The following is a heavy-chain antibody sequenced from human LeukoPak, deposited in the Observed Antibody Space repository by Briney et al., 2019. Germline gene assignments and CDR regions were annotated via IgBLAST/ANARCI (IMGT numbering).Heavy chain of an antibody. CDR3: ARVGFRAEYYYDSSGYLH. V-gene: IGHV4-4*02. D-gene: IGHD3-22*01. CDR1: GGSISSSNW. J-gene: IGHJ1*01. CDR2: IYHSGST. Sequence: SETLSLTCAVSGGSISSSNWWSWVRQPPGKGLEWIGEIYHSGSTNYNPSLKSRVTISVDKSKNQFSLKLSSVTAADTAVYYCARVGFRAEYYYDSSGYLHWGQGTLVTVSS.